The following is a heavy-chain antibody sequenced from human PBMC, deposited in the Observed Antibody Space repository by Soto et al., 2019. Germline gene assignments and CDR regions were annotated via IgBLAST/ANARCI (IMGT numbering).Heavy chain of an antibody. Sequence: GGSLRLSCAASGFTFSNAWMNWVRQAPGKGLEWVGRIKSKTDGGTTDYPAPGKGRFTISRDDSKNTLYLQMNSLKTEDTAVYYCTTRRTYYYDSSGYYSPTTPLDYWGQGTLVTVSS. CDR2: IKSKTDGGTT. D-gene: IGHD3-22*01. CDR3: TTRRTYYYDSSGYYSPTTPLDY. V-gene: IGHV3-15*07. J-gene: IGHJ4*02. CDR1: GFTFSNAW.